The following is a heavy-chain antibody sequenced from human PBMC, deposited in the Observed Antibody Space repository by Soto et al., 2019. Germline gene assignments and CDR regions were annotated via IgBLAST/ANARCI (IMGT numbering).Heavy chain of an antibody. CDR1: GGYLSSSSYY. CDR2: IYYSGST. Sequence: PSETMCLTYTVSGGYLSSSSYYWGWIRQPPGKGLEWIGSIYYSGSTYYNPSLKSRVTISVDTSKNQFSLKLSSVTAADTAVYYCARLVYDSSGYRPGWGQGTLVTVS. D-gene: IGHD3-22*01. V-gene: IGHV4-39*01. J-gene: IGHJ4*02. CDR3: ARLVYDSSGYRPG.